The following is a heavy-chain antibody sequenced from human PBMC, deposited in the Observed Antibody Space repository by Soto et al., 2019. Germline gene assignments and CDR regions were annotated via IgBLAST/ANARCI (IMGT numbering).Heavy chain of an antibody. CDR3: AGCSSTSCYSVPFDY. Sequence: QVQLVESGGGLVEPGGALRLSCAASGFTFSDQYMTWIRQAPGKGLEWVSKISGGATITHYADSVKGRFTISRDNSKNTLYLQMTSLRAEDTAVYYCAGCSSTSCYSVPFDYWGQGTLVTVSS. CDR2: ISGGATIT. D-gene: IGHD2-2*01. J-gene: IGHJ4*02. V-gene: IGHV3-11*01. CDR1: GFTFSDQY.